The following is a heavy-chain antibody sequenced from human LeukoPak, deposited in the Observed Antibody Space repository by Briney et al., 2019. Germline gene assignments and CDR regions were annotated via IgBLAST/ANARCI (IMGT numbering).Heavy chain of an antibody. CDR3: ARIRDILTGFRRYYYYGMDV. CDR1: GGSISSYY. V-gene: IGHV4-34*01. J-gene: IGHJ6*02. CDR2: INHSGST. Sequence: PSETLSLTCTVSGGSISSYYWSWIRQPPGKGLEWIGEINHSGSTNYNPSLKSRVTISVDTSKNQFSLKLSSVTAADTAVYYCARIRDILTGFRRYYYYGMDVWGQGTTVTVSS. D-gene: IGHD3-9*01.